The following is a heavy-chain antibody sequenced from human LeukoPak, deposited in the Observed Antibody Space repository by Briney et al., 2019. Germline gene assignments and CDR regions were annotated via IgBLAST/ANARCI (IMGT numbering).Heavy chain of an antibody. CDR1: GDSISSTTYY. Sequence: SETLSLTCSVSGDSISSTTYYWGWIRQPPGKGLEWIGSIYYRGNTEYNPSLKSRVTISVDTSKNQFSLKLSSVTAADTAVYYCARAHYDILTGYYPDYWGQGTLVTVSS. CDR2: IYYRGNT. CDR3: ARAHYDILTGYYPDY. V-gene: IGHV4-39*07. D-gene: IGHD3-9*01. J-gene: IGHJ4*02.